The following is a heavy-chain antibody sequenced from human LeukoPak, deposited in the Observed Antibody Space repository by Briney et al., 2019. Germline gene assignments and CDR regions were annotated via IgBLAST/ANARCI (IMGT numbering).Heavy chain of an antibody. J-gene: IGHJ5*02. V-gene: IGHV4-38-2*02. Sequence: SETLSLTCTVSGYSISSGYYWGWIRQPPGKGLEWIGSIYHSGSTNYSPSLKSRVTMSVDTSKNQFSLKLSSVTAADTAVYYCARDRARIAAAGTWFDPWGQGTLVTVSS. D-gene: IGHD6-13*01. CDR1: GYSISSGYY. CDR3: ARDRARIAAAGTWFDP. CDR2: IYHSGST.